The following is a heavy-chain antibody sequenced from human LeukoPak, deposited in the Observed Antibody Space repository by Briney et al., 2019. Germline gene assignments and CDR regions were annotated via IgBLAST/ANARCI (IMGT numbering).Heavy chain of an antibody. CDR1: GFTFSSYA. V-gene: IGHV4-34*01. J-gene: IGHJ5*02. CDR2: INHSGST. Sequence: GSLRLSCAASGFTFSSYAMSWIRQPPGKGLEWIGEINHSGSTNYNPSLKSRVTISVDTSKNQFSLKLSSVTAADTAVYYCARRLTMVRGVMRWFDPWGQGTLVTVSS. D-gene: IGHD3-10*01. CDR3: ARRLTMVRGVMRWFDP.